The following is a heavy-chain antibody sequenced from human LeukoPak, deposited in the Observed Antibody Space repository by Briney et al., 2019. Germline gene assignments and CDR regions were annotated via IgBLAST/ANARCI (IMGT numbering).Heavy chain of an antibody. D-gene: IGHD3-22*01. CDR2: TYYSGST. CDR1: GGSISSYY. J-gene: IGHJ2*01. V-gene: IGHV4-59*01. Sequence: PSETLSLTCTVSGGSISSYYWSWIRQPPGRGLEWIGYTYYSGSTNYNPSLKSRVTISVDTSKNQFSLKLSSVTAADTAVYYCARPRYDSSGYYYGDWYFDLWGRGTLVTVSS. CDR3: ARPRYDSSGYYYGDWYFDL.